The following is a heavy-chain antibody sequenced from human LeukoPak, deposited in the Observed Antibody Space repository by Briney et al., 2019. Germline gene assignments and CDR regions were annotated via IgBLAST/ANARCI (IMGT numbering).Heavy chain of an antibody. D-gene: IGHD3-22*01. CDR1: GASVSSGGYA. V-gene: IGHV4-61*08. Sequence: SETLSLTCAVSGASVSSGGYAWSWIRLPPGKGLEWIGYNGNSNYNPSLKSRVTISVDRSKNQFSLKLSSVTAADTAVYYCARGDYYDSSGYCFDYWGQGTLVTVSS. J-gene: IGHJ4*02. CDR2: NGNS. CDR3: ARGDYYDSSGYCFDY.